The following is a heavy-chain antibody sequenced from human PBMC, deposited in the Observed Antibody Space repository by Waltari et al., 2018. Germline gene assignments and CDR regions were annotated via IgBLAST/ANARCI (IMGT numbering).Heavy chain of an antibody. CDR2: IYHSRST. J-gene: IGHJ2*01. D-gene: IGHD6-6*01. CDR3: AREGVAARGYFDL. V-gene: IGHV4-38-2*02. CDR1: GYSISSGYY. Sequence: QVQLQESGPGLVKPSETLSLTCTVSGYSISSGYYWGWIRQPPGKGLEWIGSIYHSRSTYYNPSLKSRVTISVDTSKNQFSLKLSAVTAADTAVYYCAREGVAARGYFDLWGRGTLVTVSS.